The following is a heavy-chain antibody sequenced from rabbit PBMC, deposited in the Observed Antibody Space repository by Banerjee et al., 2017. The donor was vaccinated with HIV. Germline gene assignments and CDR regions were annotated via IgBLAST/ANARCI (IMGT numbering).Heavy chain of an antibody. CDR1: GFSFSGTYW. D-gene: IGHD4-2*01. Sequence: QSLEESGGDLVKPGASLTLTCTASGFSFSGTYWISWVRQAPGKGLEWIACVYAGSSGSTYYANWAKGRFTISKTSSTTVTLQMTSLTAADTATYFCGRSYVAGYGGFDAFDPWGPGTLVTVS. V-gene: IGHV1S40*01. CDR3: GRSYVAGYGGFDAFDP. J-gene: IGHJ2*01. CDR2: VYAGSSGST.